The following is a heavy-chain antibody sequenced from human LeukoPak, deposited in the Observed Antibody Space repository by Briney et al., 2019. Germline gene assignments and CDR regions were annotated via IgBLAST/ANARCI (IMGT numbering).Heavy chain of an antibody. D-gene: IGHD6-13*01. CDR1: GFTFSDYY. V-gene: IGHV3-11*05. CDR2: ISSSSSYT. J-gene: IGHJ3*02. CDR3: ARDLGGIAAAGTAFDI. Sequence: PGGSLRLSCAASGFTFSDYYMSWIGQAPGKGLEWVSYISSSSSYTNYADSVKGRFTISRDNAKNSLYLQMNSLRAEDTAVYYCARDLGGIAAAGTAFDIWGQGTMVTVSS.